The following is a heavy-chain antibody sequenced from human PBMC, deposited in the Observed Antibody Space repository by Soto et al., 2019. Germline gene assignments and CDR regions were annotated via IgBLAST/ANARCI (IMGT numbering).Heavy chain of an antibody. Sequence: QVQLVESGGGVVQPGRSLRLSCAASGFTFSSYGMHWVRQAPGKGLAWVAVISYDGSNKYYADSVKGRFTISRDNSKNTLYLQMNSLRAEDTAVYYCAKEYDYGDYEDWYFDLWGRGTLVTVSS. V-gene: IGHV3-30*18. CDR3: AKEYDYGDYEDWYFDL. CDR1: GFTFSSYG. CDR2: ISYDGSNK. D-gene: IGHD4-17*01. J-gene: IGHJ2*01.